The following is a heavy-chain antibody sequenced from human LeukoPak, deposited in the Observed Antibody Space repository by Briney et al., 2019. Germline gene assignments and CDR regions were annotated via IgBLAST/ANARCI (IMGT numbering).Heavy chain of an antibody. CDR1: GFTFSDYY. J-gene: IGHJ6*03. D-gene: IGHD3-16*01. CDR3: ARDWGYYMDV. CDR2: ISSSGSTT. V-gene: IGHV3-11*01. Sequence: GGSLRLSCAASGFTFSDYYMNWIRQAPGKGLEWVSYISSSGSTTYYADSVKGRFTISRDNAKNSLYLQMNSLRAEDTAVYYCARDWGYYMDVWGKGTTVTVSS.